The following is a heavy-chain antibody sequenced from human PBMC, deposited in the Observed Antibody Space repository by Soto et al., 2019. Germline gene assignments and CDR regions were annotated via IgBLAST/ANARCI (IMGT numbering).Heavy chain of an antibody. J-gene: IGHJ4*02. CDR2: IYYSGST. CDR3: ARRFYGPIDY. CDR1: GGSISSYY. V-gene: IGHV4-59*01. D-gene: IGHD3-3*01. Sequence: PSETLSLTCTVSGGSISSYYWSWIRQPPGKGLEWIGYIYYSGSTNYNPSLKSRVTISVDTSKNQFSLKLSSVTAADTAVYYCARRFYGPIDYWGQGTLVTVSS.